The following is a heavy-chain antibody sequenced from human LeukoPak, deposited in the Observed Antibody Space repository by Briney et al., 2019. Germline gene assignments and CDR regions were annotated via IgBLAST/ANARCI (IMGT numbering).Heavy chain of an antibody. CDR3: ARASSAVRDYYYGMDV. CDR2: INWNGGST. J-gene: IGHJ6*02. CDR1: GYTFDDYG. D-gene: IGHD6-6*01. Sequence: GGSLRLSCAASGYTFDDYGMSWVRQAPGKGLEWVSGINWNGGSTGYADSVKGRFTISRDNAKNSLYLQMNSLRAEDTALYHCARASSAVRDYYYGMDVWGQGTTVTVSS. V-gene: IGHV3-20*01.